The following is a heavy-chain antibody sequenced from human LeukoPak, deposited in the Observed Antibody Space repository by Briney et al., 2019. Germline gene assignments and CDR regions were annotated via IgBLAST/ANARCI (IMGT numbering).Heavy chain of an antibody. CDR1: GGSISSSSHH. J-gene: IGHJ4*02. Sequence: PSETLSLTCTVSGGSISSSSHHWGWIRQPPGKGLEWIGSIYYSGSTYDNPSLKSRVTISVDPSKSQFSMNLSSVTAADTAVYYCERADSSGYSQDTFDYWGQGTLVTVSS. CDR3: ERADSSGYSQDTFDY. V-gene: IGHV4-39*07. D-gene: IGHD3-22*01. CDR2: IYYSGST.